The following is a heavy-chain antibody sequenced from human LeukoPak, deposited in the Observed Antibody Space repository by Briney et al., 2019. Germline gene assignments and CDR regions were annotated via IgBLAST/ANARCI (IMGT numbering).Heavy chain of an antibody. D-gene: IGHD2-21*02. CDR1: GYNFSTYW. J-gene: IGHJ3*02. V-gene: IGHV5-51*01. CDR2: IYPDDSDT. CDR3: ARRAYCGGDCYSCDI. Sequence: GESLKISCKASGYNFSTYWIAWVRQMPGKGLEWMGIIYPDDSDTRYSPSFQGQVTISADKSISTAYLQWSSLKASDTAMYYCARRAYCGGDCYSCDIWGQGTMVTVSS.